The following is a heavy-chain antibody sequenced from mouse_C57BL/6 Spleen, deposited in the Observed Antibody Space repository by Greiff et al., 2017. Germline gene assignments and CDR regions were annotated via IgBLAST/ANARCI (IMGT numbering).Heavy chain of an antibody. CDR2: IYPGDGDT. J-gene: IGHJ1*03. D-gene: IGHD1-1*01. Sequence: QVQLQQSGAELVKPGASVKISCKASGYAFSSYWMNWVKQRPGKGLEWIGQIYPGDGDTNYNGKFKGKATLTADKSSSTAYMQLSSLTSEDSAVXFCAGKGDYCGSSFDDWGTGTTVTVSS. CDR3: AGKGDYCGSSFDD. V-gene: IGHV1-80*01. CDR1: GYAFSSYW.